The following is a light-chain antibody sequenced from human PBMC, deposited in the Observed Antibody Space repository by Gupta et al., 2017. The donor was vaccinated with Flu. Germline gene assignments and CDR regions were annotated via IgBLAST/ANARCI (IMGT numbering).Light chain of an antibody. V-gene: IGLV1-40*01. Sequence: TISCTRSSSDIGAGHDVHCYQHLPGTAPNLLLYGNSNRPLGVPARFSVSKSGTSAALAITGLPAEEEADYYCQSYDIGLSGPYVFGTGTKVTVL. CDR3: QSYDIGLSGPYV. CDR1: SSDIGAGHD. CDR2: GNS. J-gene: IGLJ1*01.